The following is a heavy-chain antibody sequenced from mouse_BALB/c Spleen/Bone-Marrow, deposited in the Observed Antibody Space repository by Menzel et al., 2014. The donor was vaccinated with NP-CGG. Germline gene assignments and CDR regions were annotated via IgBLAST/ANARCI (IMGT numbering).Heavy chain of an antibody. Sequence: VQLQQSAAELARPGASVKMSCKASGYTFTSYTMQWVKQRPGQGLEWIGYIDPGNTYTDYNQKFRDKTTLTADKSSSTAYMQLTSLTSEDSAVYYCAREDIITAYFDYWGQGTTLTVSS. J-gene: IGHJ2*01. V-gene: IGHV1-4*02. D-gene: IGHD1-1*01. CDR3: AREDIITAYFDY. CDR1: GYTFTSYT. CDR2: IDPGNTYT.